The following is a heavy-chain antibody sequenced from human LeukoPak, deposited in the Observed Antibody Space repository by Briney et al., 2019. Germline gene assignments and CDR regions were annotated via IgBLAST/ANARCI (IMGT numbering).Heavy chain of an antibody. CDR2: IKQDGSEK. CDR1: GFTVSSNY. D-gene: IGHD3-10*01. Sequence: GGSLRLSCAASGFTVSSNYMSWVRQAPGKGLEWVANIKQDGSEKYYVDSVKGRFTISRDNAKNSLYLQMNSLRAEDTAVYYCARVGARSGTYQAFDYWGQGTLVTVSS. J-gene: IGHJ4*02. V-gene: IGHV3-7*04. CDR3: ARVGARSGTYQAFDY.